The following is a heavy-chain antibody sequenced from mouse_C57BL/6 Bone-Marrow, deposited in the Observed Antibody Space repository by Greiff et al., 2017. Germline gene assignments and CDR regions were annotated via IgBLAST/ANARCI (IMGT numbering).Heavy chain of an antibody. D-gene: IGHD1-1*01. CDR2: INPNNGGT. Sequence: VQLQQSGPELVKPGASVKMSCKASGYTFTDYNMHWVKQSHGKSLEWIGYINPNNGGTSYNQKFKGKATLTVNKSSSTAYMELRSLTSEDSAVYYCARVTVVARYFDVWGTGTTVTVSS. J-gene: IGHJ1*03. V-gene: IGHV1-22*01. CDR1: GYTFTDYN. CDR3: ARVTVVARYFDV.